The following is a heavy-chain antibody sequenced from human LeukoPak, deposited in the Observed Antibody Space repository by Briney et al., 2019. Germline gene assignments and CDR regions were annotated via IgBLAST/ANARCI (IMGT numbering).Heavy chain of an antibody. V-gene: IGHV3-30*18. CDR2: ISYDGSTK. Sequence: GGSLRLSCAASGFTFSSYSIHWVRQAPDKGLEWVAVISYDGSTKYYADSVKGRFTISRDNSKNTLYLQMNSLRAEDTALYYCAKEACAGDCHRDYFDYWGQGTLVTVSS. D-gene: IGHD2-21*02. CDR1: GFTFSSYS. J-gene: IGHJ4*02. CDR3: AKEACAGDCHRDYFDY.